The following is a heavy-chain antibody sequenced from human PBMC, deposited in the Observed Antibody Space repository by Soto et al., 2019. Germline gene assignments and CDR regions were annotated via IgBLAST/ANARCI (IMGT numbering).Heavy chain of an antibody. CDR2: ISGSGGST. J-gene: IGHJ4*02. Sequence: EVQLLESGGGLVHPGGSLRLSCAASGFTCSSYAMSWVRQAPGKGLEWVSAISGSGGSTYYADSVKGRFTISRDNSKSTVYLPMNRLRAEDTAVYYWAKVPNWNYVYFDYWGQGTLVTVSS. CDR3: AKVPNWNYVYFDY. D-gene: IGHD1-7*01. CDR1: GFTCSSYA. V-gene: IGHV3-23*01.